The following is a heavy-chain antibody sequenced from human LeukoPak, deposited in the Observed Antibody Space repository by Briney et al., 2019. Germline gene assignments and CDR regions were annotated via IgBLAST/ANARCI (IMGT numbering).Heavy chain of an antibody. CDR1: GYTFTGYY. V-gene: IGHV1-2*06. Sequence: ASVKVSCKASGYTFTGYYIHWVRQAPGQGLEWMGRINPNTGGADYAQKFQGRVTMTRDTSITTAYMELSRLTSDDTAIYYCAKVPPSITAAGNWLGPWGQGALVTVSS. CDR3: AKVPPSITAAGNWLGP. D-gene: IGHD6-13*01. CDR2: INPNTGGA. J-gene: IGHJ5*02.